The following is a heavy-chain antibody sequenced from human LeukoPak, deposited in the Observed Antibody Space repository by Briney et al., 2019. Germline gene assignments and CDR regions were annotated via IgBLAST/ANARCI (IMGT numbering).Heavy chain of an antibody. J-gene: IGHJ6*03. CDR3: ARGIAIQDYYYYYMDV. Sequence: SETLSLTCTVSGGSISSGDYYWSWIRQPPGKGLEWTGYIYYSGSTYYNPSLKSRVTISVGTSKNQFSLKLSSVTAADTAVYYCARGIAIQDYYYYYMDVWGKGTTVTVSS. CDR1: GGSISSGDYY. V-gene: IGHV4-30-4*08. CDR2: IYYSGST.